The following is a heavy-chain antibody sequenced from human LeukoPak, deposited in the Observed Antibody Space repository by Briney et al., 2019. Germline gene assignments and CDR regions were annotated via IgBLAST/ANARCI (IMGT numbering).Heavy chain of an antibody. V-gene: IGHV4-59*12. CDR3: ARQRINSSSPSPTYYYYGMDV. J-gene: IGHJ6*01. D-gene: IGHD6-13*01. CDR1: GGSISSYY. Sequence: SETLSLTCTVSGGSISSYYWSWIRQPPGKGLEWIGYIYYSGSTNYNPSLKSRVTISVDTSKNQFSLKLSSVTAADTAVYYCARQRINSSSPSPTYYYYGMDVWGPRDHGHRLL. CDR2: IYYSGST.